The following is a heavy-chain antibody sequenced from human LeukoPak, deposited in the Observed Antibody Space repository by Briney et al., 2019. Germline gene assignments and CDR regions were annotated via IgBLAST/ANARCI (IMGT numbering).Heavy chain of an antibody. CDR3: ARGYRRSGSHRAGPEEQ. CDR2: IYYSGST. CDR1: GGSISSSSYY. J-gene: IGHJ4*02. Sequence: PSETLSLTCTVSGGSISSSSYYWGWIRQPPGKGLEWIGSIYYSGSTYYNPSLKSRVTISVDTSKNQFSLKLSSVTAADTAVYYCARGYRRSGSHRAGPEEQWGQGTLVTVSS. V-gene: IGHV4-39*07. D-gene: IGHD3-10*01.